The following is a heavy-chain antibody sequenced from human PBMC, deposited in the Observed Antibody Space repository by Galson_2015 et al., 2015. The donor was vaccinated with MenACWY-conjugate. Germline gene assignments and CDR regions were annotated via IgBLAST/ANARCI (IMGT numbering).Heavy chain of an antibody. Sequence: SVKVSCKASGYTFTSYGISWVRQAPGQGLEWMGGISAYDGNTNYAQKLQGRVTMTTDTSTSTAYMELRSLRSDDTAVYYCARRYYDILTGYYTLDYWGQGTLVTVSS. CDR3: ARRYYDILTGYYTLDY. CDR2: ISAYDGNT. V-gene: IGHV1-18*01. J-gene: IGHJ4*02. CDR1: GYTFTSYG. D-gene: IGHD3-9*01.